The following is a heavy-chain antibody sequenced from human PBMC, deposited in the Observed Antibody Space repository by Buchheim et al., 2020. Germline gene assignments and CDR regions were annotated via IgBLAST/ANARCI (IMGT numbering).Heavy chain of an antibody. D-gene: IGHD2-21*01. Sequence: EVQLVQSGAEVKKPGESLKISCKGSGYSFISYWIAWVRQMPGKGLEWMGSIYPGDSDTSYSPSFQGHVTISADKSISTAYLQWSSLKASDTAMYYCARSAYCGGDSPLDWSFDLWGRGT. V-gene: IGHV5-51*01. CDR1: GYSFISYW. J-gene: IGHJ2*01. CDR3: ARSAYCGGDSPLDWSFDL. CDR2: IYPGDSDT.